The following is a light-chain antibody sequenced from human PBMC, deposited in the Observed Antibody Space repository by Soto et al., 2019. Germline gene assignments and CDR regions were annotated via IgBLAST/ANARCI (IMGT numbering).Light chain of an antibody. Sequence: DIQLTQSPSFLSASEGDRVTIACRASQGIGNLLAWYQQKPGKGPKLLICFSSTLQSGVRSRFTGSCSGTEVTLTISSLQPEDFGTYYCQQFNSYPRTFSQGTKVEIK. J-gene: IGKJ1*01. CDR1: QGIGNL. CDR2: FSS. CDR3: QQFNSYPRT. V-gene: IGKV1-9*01.